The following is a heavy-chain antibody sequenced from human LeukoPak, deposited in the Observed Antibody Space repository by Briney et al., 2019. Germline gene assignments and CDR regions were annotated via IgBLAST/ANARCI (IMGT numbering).Heavy chain of an antibody. CDR3: AKVIAYSFYYDSSGLPDY. D-gene: IGHD3-22*01. CDR1: GFTFGDYG. Sequence: GGSLRLSCAASGFTFGDYGTSWVRQAPGKGLEWVSGVNWNGGSTGFAESVKGRFTISRDNAKNSLYLQMNRPRAEDTAVYYCAKVIAYSFYYDSSGLPDYWGQGTLVTVSS. V-gene: IGHV3-20*04. CDR2: VNWNGGST. J-gene: IGHJ4*02.